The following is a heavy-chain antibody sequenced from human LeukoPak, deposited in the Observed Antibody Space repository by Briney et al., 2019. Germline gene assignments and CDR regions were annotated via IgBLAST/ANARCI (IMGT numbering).Heavy chain of an antibody. D-gene: IGHD5-12*01. CDR2: IYHSGST. CDR1: GYSISRGYY. Sequence: SETLSLICTVSGYSISRGYYWGWIRQPPGKGLEWIGSIYHSGSTYYNPSLKSRVTISVDTSKNQFSLKLSSVTAADTAVYYCARELARGYSGYPFDPWGQGTLVTVSS. J-gene: IGHJ5*02. V-gene: IGHV4-38-2*02. CDR3: ARELARGYSGYPFDP.